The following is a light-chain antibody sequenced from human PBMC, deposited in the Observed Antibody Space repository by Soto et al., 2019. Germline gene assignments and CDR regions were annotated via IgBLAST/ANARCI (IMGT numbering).Light chain of an antibody. CDR3: QTWGSGPVI. J-gene: IGLJ2*01. Sequence: QLVLTQSPSASASLGASVKLTCTLSSGHSSYAIAWHQQQPEKGPRYLMKLNSDGSHSKGDGIPDRFSGSSSGAERYLTISSLPSEDEADYYCQTWGSGPVIFGGGTKLTVL. CDR2: LNSDGSH. CDR1: SGHSSYA. V-gene: IGLV4-69*01.